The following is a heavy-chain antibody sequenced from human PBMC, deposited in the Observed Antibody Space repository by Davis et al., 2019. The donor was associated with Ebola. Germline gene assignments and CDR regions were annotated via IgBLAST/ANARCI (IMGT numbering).Heavy chain of an antibody. CDR3: AKHRDWNFDY. CDR2: IYYSGST. D-gene: IGHD3/OR15-3a*01. J-gene: IGHJ4*02. V-gene: IGHV4-59*08. CDR1: GGSISRNY. Sequence: MPSETLSLTCTVSGGSISRNYWSWIRQPPGKGLEWIGYIYYSGSTNSNPSLKSRVTISVDMSKSQFSLKLTSVTAADTAVYYCAKHRDWNFDYWGQGALVTVSS.